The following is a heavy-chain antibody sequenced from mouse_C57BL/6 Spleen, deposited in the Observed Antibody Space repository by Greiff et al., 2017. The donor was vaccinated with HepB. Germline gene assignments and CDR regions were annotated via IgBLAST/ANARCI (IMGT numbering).Heavy chain of an antibody. J-gene: IGHJ4*01. Sequence: QVQLQQPGAELVRPGSSVKLSCKASGYTFTSYWMHWVKRRPIQGLEWIGNIDPSDSETHYNQKFKDKATLTVDKSSSTAYMQLSSLTSEDSAFYYCARSDGNFAMDYWGQGTSVTVSS. CDR3: ARSDGNFAMDY. V-gene: IGHV1-52*01. D-gene: IGHD2-1*01. CDR2: IDPSDSET. CDR1: GYTFTSYW.